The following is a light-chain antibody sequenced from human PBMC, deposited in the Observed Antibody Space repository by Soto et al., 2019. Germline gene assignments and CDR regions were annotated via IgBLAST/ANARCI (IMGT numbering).Light chain of an antibody. CDR1: SGHSSYA. CDR2: LNSDGSH. V-gene: IGLV4-69*01. Sequence: QLVLTQSPSASASLGASVKLTCTLSSGHSSYAIAWHQQQPEKGPRYLVKLNSDGSHSKGDGIPDRFSGSSSGAERYLTXXXXXXXXXXXYYCQTWGTGTVVFGGGTKLTV. J-gene: IGLJ2*01. CDR3: QTWGTGTVV.